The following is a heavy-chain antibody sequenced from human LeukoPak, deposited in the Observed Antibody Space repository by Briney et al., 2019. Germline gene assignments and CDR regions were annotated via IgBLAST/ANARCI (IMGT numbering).Heavy chain of an antibody. Sequence: GESLKISCKGSGYSFTSYWIGWVRQMPGKGPEWMGIIYPGDSDTRYSPSFQGQVTISADKSISTAYLQWSSLKASDTAMYYCARPARYYYDSSGYYFDWGQGTLVTVSS. CDR1: GYSFTSYW. CDR2: IYPGDSDT. CDR3: ARPARYYYDSSGYYFD. D-gene: IGHD3-22*01. J-gene: IGHJ4*02. V-gene: IGHV5-51*01.